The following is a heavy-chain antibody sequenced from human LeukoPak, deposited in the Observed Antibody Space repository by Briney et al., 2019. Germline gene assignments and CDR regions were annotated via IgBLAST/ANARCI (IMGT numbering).Heavy chain of an antibody. J-gene: IGHJ5*02. CDR1: GGSFSGYY. Sequence: SETLSLTCAVYGGSFSGYYWSWIRQPPGKGLEWIGEINYSGSTNYNPSLKSRVTISVDTSKNQFSLKLSSVTAADTAVYYCARVGHGGYSYGYSNWFDPWGQGTLVTVSS. CDR3: ARVGHGGYSYGYSNWFDP. V-gene: IGHV4-34*01. D-gene: IGHD5-18*01. CDR2: INYSGST.